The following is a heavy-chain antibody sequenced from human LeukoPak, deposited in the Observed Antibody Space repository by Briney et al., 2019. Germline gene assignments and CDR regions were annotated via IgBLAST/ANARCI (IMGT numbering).Heavy chain of an antibody. CDR1: GSTVSSNY. D-gene: IGHD3-10*01. V-gene: IGHV3-53*01. CDR3: ARVLHGSGSDYFDY. CDR2: IYSGGST. Sequence: GGSLRLSCAAFGSTVSSNYMSWVRQAPGKGLEWVSLIYSGGSTYYADSVKGRFTISRDNSKNTLYLQMNSLRAEDTAVYYCARVLHGSGSDYFDYWGQGILVTVSS. J-gene: IGHJ4*02.